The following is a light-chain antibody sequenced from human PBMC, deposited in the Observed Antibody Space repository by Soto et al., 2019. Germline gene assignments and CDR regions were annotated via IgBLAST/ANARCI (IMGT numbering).Light chain of an antibody. CDR3: QHYNSYSEA. Sequence: EIVMTPSPATLSVSPVERATLSCRASESTNNYLAWYQQTPGQAPRLLIDGASTRAAGIPPRFSGSGSGTEFTLTISSLQPDDFATYYCQHYNSYSEAFGQGTKVDIK. J-gene: IGKJ1*01. CDR1: ESTNNY. V-gene: IGKV3-15*01. CDR2: GAS.